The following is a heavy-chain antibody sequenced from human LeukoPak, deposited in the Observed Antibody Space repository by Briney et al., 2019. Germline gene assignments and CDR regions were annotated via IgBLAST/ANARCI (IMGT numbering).Heavy chain of an antibody. V-gene: IGHV4-34*01. CDR3: ARVLEGSSGQHWYFDL. J-gene: IGHJ2*01. Sequence: PSETLSLTCAVYGGSFSGYYWSWIRQPPGKGLEWVGEINHSGSTNYNPSLKSRVTISVDTSKNQFSLKLSSVTAADTAVYYCARVLEGSSGQHWYFDLWGRGTLVTVSS. CDR1: GGSFSGYY. CDR2: INHSGST. D-gene: IGHD6-19*01.